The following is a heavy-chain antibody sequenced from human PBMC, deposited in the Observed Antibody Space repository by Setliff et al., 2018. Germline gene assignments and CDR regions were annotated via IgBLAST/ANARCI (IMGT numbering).Heavy chain of an antibody. Sequence: PSETLRLSCVASGFTFTDYAMSWVRQAPGKGLEWVSTIYRGDRSTFYADSVQGRFIIFRDGSKNTLYLQMDSLRGEDTAVYYCAKPRLELRWGFEYWGQGTPVTVSS. CDR3: AKPRLELRWGFEY. CDR2: IYRGDRST. V-gene: IGHV3-23*03. J-gene: IGHJ4*02. CDR1: GFTFTDYA. D-gene: IGHD1-7*01.